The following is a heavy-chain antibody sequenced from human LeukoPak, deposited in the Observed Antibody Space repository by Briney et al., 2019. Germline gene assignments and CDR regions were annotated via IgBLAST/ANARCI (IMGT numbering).Heavy chain of an antibody. V-gene: IGHV4-34*01. CDR3: ARGLDSYKCGNY. D-gene: IGHD5-24*01. CDR1: GGSFNGFY. J-gene: IGHJ4*01. CDR2: IHPSGSL. Sequence: PSETLSLTCGVYGGSFNGFYLTWIRQPPGKGLEWIGEIHPSGSLYYNPSLKSRVTISVDTSKNQFSLTMNSLTAADAAIYYCARGLDSYKCGNYWGQGTLVTVST.